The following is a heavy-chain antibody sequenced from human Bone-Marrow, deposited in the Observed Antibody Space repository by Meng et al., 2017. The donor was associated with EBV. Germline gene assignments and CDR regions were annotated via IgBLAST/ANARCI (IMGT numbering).Heavy chain of an antibody. V-gene: IGHV4-61*01. CDR3: ARVALAVAGYFDY. Sequence: QLQHSGPGLVNPSVSLSLPCTVSGGSVSSGSYYWSWIRQSPGKGLEWIGYIYYSGSTNYNPSLKSRVTISVDTSKNQFSLKLSSVTAADTAVYYCARVALAVAGYFDYWGQGTLVTVSS. D-gene: IGHD6-19*01. J-gene: IGHJ4*02. CDR1: GGSVSSGSYY. CDR2: IYYSGST.